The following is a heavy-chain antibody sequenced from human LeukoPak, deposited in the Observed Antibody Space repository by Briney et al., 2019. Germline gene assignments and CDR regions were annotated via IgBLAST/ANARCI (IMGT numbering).Heavy chain of an antibody. J-gene: IGHJ4*02. Sequence: RPSETLSLSCAVSGGSISSSNWWSWVRQPPGKGLEWIGEIYHSGSTNYNPSLKSRVTISVDNSKNQFSLKLSSVTAADTAVYYCARAWSGYAGEDYWGQGTLVTVSS. D-gene: IGHD5-12*01. CDR1: GGSISSSNW. CDR2: IYHSGST. CDR3: ARAWSGYAGEDY. V-gene: IGHV4-4*02.